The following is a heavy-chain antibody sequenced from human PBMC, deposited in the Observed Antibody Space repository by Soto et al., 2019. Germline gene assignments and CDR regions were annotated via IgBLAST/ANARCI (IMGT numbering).Heavy chain of an antibody. CDR1: VFAFSSYG. D-gene: IGHD2-2*01. CDR2: ISYDGSNK. J-gene: IGHJ4*02. CDR3: VKEGMEQYQVLPFFEY. Sequence: GGSLRLSCASSVFAFSSYGMHWVRQSPGKGVEWVTVISYDGSNKYYADSVKGRFTISRDNSKNTLYLQMNSLRAEDTAVYYCVKEGMEQYQVLPFFEYWGQGTLVTVS. V-gene: IGHV3-30*18.